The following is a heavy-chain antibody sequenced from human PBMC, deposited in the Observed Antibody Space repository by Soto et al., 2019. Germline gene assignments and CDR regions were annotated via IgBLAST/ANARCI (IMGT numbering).Heavy chain of an antibody. CDR3: AREDTAMVDAFDI. D-gene: IGHD5-18*01. CDR1: GGSISSYY. V-gene: IGHV4-59*01. CDR2: IYYSGST. Sequence: SETRSLSCTVTGGSISSYYWSWFREPPGKGREWIRYIYYSGSTHYNPSLKSRVTISVDTSKNQFSLKLSSVTAADTAVYYCAREDTAMVDAFDIWGQGTMVTVS. J-gene: IGHJ3*02.